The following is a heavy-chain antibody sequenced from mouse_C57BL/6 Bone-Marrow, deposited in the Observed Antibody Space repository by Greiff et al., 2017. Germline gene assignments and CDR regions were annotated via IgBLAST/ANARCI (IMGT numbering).Heavy chain of an antibody. J-gene: IGHJ2*01. CDR1: GFTFSDYY. CDR3: ARHVLLDY. Sequence: DVQLVESGGGLVQPGGSLKLSCAASGFTFSDYYMYWVRQTPEKRLEWVAYISNGGGSTYYPDTVKGRFTISRDNAKNTLYLQMSRLKSEDTAMYYCARHVLLDYWGQGTTLTVSS. V-gene: IGHV5-12*01. CDR2: ISNGGGST. D-gene: IGHD1-1*01.